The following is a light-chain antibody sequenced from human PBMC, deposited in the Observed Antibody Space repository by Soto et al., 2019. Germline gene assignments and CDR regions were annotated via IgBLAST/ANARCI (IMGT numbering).Light chain of an antibody. CDR2: KAS. CDR1: QSISSW. J-gene: IGKJ1*01. CDR3: QQYNSYLWT. Sequence: DIQMTKSASTLSRSVGDRVTITCRASQSISSWLAWYQQKPGKAPKLLIYKASSLESGVPSRFSGSGSETEFTLTISSLQPDDFATYCCQQYNSYLWTFGQGTKVDSK. V-gene: IGKV1-5*03.